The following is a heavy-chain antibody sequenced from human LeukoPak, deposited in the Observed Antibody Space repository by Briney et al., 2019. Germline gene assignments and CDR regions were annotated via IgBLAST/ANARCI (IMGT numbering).Heavy chain of an antibody. V-gene: IGHV4-59*08. CDR1: GGSISSYY. D-gene: IGHD4-17*01. CDR2: IYYTGST. Sequence: SETLSLTCTVSGGSISSYYWRWIRQPPGEGREWSVYIYYTGSTNYNPSLKSRVTISVDTSKNQFSLKRSSVTAPDTAVYYCARHRGNYGDYKLDYYYYYMAVWGKGTTVPISS. CDR3: ARHRGNYGDYKLDYYYYYMAV. J-gene: IGHJ6*03.